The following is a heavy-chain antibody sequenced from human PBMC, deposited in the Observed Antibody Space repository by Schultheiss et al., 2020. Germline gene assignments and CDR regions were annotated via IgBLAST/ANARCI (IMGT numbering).Heavy chain of an antibody. Sequence: ASVKVSCKASGYTFTGYYMHWVRQAPGQGLEWMGWINPNSGGTNYAQKFQGRVTITRDTSASTAYMELSSLRSEDTAVYYCARVGYSSGWYDYWGQGTLVTVSS. CDR1: GYTFTGYY. CDR3: ARVGYSSGWYDY. V-gene: IGHV1-2*02. J-gene: IGHJ4*02. CDR2: INPNSGGT. D-gene: IGHD6-19*01.